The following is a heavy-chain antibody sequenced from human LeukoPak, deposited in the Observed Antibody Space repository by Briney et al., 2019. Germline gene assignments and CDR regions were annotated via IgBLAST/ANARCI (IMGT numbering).Heavy chain of an antibody. Sequence: SETLSLTCAVYGGSFSGYYWSWIRQPPEKGLEWIGEINHSGSTNYNPSLKSRVTISTDTSKSQFSLNLRSVTAEDTGIYYCARGRCRNSGCRPYFDYWGQGTQVTVSS. CDR3: ARGRCRNSGCRPYFDY. CDR1: GGSFSGYY. J-gene: IGHJ4*02. V-gene: IGHV4-34*01. CDR2: INHSGST. D-gene: IGHD3-22*01.